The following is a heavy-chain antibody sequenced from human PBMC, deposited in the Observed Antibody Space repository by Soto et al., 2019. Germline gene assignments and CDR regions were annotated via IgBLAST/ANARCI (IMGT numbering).Heavy chain of an antibody. CDR1: GYTFTSYG. CDR3: AKDRWFGELVASFDY. D-gene: IGHD3-10*01. Sequence: ASVKVSCKASGYTFTSYGISWVRQAPGQGLEWMGWISAYNGNTNYAQKLQGRVTMTTDTSTSTAYMELRSLRSDDTAVYYCAKDRWFGELVASFDYWGLGTLVTVS. J-gene: IGHJ4*02. V-gene: IGHV1-18*01. CDR2: ISAYNGNT.